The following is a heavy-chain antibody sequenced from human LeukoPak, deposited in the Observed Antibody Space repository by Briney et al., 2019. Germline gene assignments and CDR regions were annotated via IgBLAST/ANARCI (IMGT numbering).Heavy chain of an antibody. Sequence: SETLSLTCTVSGGSISSYYWSLIRQPPGKGLEWIGYIYYSGSTNYNPSLKSRVTISVDTSKNQFSLKLSSVTAADTAVYYCARVEVTWFDPWGQGTLVTVSS. CDR3: ARVEVTWFDP. CDR1: GGSISSYY. D-gene: IGHD3-10*01. CDR2: IYYSGST. V-gene: IGHV4-59*01. J-gene: IGHJ5*02.